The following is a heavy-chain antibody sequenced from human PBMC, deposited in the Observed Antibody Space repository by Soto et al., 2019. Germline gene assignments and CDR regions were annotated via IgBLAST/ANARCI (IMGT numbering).Heavy chain of an antibody. D-gene: IGHD3-22*01. CDR2: IYYSGST. Sequence: PSETLSLTCTVSGGSISSGDYYWSWIRQPPGKGLEWIGYIYYSGSTYYNPSLKSRVTISVDTSKNQFSLKLSSVTAADTALYYCAWDATYYASSGYYYPPPDYYYGMDDWGQGTTVTVSS. J-gene: IGHJ6*02. V-gene: IGHV4-30-4*01. CDR1: GGSISSGDYY. CDR3: AWDATYYASSGYYYPPPDYYYGMDD.